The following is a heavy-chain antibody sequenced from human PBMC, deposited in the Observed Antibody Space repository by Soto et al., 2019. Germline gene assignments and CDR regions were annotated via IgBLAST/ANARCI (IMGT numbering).Heavy chain of an antibody. J-gene: IGHJ6*04. CDR1: GFTFSNAW. CDR2: IKSKTDGGTT. Sequence: GGSLRLSCAASGFTFSNAWMSWVRQAPGKGLEWVGRIKSKTDGGTTDYAAPVKGRFTISRDDSKNTLYLPMNSLKTEDTAVYYCTPQYLRYYDILTGYFHVWGKGTTVTVSS. D-gene: IGHD3-9*01. CDR3: TPQYLRYYDILTGYFHV. V-gene: IGHV3-15*01.